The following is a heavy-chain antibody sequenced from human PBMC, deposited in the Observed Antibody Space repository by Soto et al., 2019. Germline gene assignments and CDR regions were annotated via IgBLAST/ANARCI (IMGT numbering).Heavy chain of an antibody. CDR3: ARGRGGRDILTGYASGMDV. Sequence: QVQLVQSGAEVKKPGASVKVSCKASGYTFTSYDINWVRQATGQGLEWMGWMNPNSGNTGYAQKFQGRVTMTRNTSISTADRELSSLRSEDTAVDYCARGRGGRDILTGYASGMDVWGQGTTVTVSS. CDR2: MNPNSGNT. J-gene: IGHJ6*02. D-gene: IGHD3-9*01. CDR1: GYTFTSYD. V-gene: IGHV1-8*01.